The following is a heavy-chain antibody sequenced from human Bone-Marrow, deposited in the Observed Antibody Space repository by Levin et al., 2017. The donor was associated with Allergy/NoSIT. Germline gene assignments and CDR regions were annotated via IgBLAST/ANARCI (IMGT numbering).Heavy chain of an antibody. V-gene: IGHV3-66*04. CDR3: AGHSGLWYGRGWFDH. Sequence: GGSLRLSCVASGFTVSSNYMSWVRQAPGKGLEWVSVLYSDGRTYYADSVKGRFTISRDNPKNTLYLQMNSLRDEDTAVYYCAGHSGLWYGRGWFDHWGQGTLVTVSS. CDR1: GFTVSSNY. J-gene: IGHJ5*02. D-gene: IGHD2-15*01. CDR2: LYSDGRT.